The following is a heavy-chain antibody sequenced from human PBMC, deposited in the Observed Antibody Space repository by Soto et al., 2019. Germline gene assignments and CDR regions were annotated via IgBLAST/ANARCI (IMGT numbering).Heavy chain of an antibody. Sequence: EVQLLESGGGLVQPGGSLRLSCAVSGFTFSSHAMSWVRQAPGKGLECVSSITGSGDSTYYADSVKGRFTTYRDKPKSTRYVQMNRLRAVDTAVYYCAKDLQFSGWLSARTFDYWGQGTEVSVSS. CDR2: ITGSGDST. CDR1: GFTFSSHA. J-gene: IGHJ4*02. CDR3: AKDLQFSGWLSARTFDY. D-gene: IGHD6-19*01. V-gene: IGHV3-23*01.